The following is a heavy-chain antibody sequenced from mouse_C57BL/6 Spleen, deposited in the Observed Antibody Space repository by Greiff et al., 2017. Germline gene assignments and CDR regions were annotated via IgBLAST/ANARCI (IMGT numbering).Heavy chain of an antibody. CDR3: AQDYYGSPFAY. V-gene: IGHV8-12*01. J-gene: IGHJ3*01. Sequence: QVTLKVSGPGILQSSQTLSLTCSFSGFSLSTSGLGVSWIRQPSGKGLEWLAHVYWDDDTRYNPSLKSRLTISKDTSRNQVFLKITSVDTADTATYYCAQDYYGSPFAYWGQGTLVTVSA. CDR2: VYWDDDT. D-gene: IGHD1-1*01. CDR1: GFSLSTSGLG.